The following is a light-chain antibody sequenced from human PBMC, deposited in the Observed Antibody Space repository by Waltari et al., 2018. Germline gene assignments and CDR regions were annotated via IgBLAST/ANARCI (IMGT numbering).Light chain of an antibody. CDR3: TSYSSRNKV. CDR2: EVS. J-gene: IGLJ1*01. V-gene: IGLV2-14*01. Sequence: QSALTQPASVSGSPGQSITISCPGTSSDVGGYNYVSWYQQHPGNAPKLMIYEVSNRPSGVSNRFSGSKSGNTASLTISGLQAEDEADYYCTSYSSRNKVFGTGTKVTVL. CDR1: SSDVGGYNY.